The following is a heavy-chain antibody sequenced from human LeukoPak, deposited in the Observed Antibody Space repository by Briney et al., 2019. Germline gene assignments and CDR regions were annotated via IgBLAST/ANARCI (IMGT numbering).Heavy chain of an antibody. V-gene: IGHV3-23*01. D-gene: IGHD2-2*01. CDR2: ISGSGGST. J-gene: IGHJ4*02. Sequence: GGSLRLSCAASGFTFSSYWMHWVRQAPGKGLEWVSAISGSGGSTYYADSVKGRFTISRDNSKNTLYLQMNSLRAEDTAVYYCAKQGYCSSTSCLVPRAPDFDYWGQGTLVTVSS. CDR1: GFTFSSYW. CDR3: AKQGYCSSTSCLVPRAPDFDY.